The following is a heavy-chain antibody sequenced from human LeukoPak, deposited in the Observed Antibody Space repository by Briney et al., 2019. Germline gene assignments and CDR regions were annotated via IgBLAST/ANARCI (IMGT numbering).Heavy chain of an antibody. CDR2: ISYDGSNK. CDR3: AKGGYGDY. Sequence: PGGSLRLSCAASGFTFSSYGMHWVRQAPGKGLEWVAVISYDGSNKYYADSVKGRFTISRDNSKNTLYLQVNSLRAEDTAVYYCAKGGYGDYWGQGTLVTVSS. CDR1: GFTFSSYG. J-gene: IGHJ4*02. D-gene: IGHD5-18*01. V-gene: IGHV3-30*18.